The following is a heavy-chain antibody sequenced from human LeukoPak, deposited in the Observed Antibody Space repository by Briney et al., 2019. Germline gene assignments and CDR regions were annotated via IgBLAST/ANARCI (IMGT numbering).Heavy chain of an antibody. CDR1: GFTLRNYA. CDR3: AREQGGSGWSGFDY. V-gene: IGHV3-30*15. J-gene: IGHJ4*02. CDR2: ISIDGSRQ. Sequence: PGGSLRLSCAPSIGFTLRNYAIHWVRQAPGKGLEWVAVISIDGSRQHYADFLVGRFTISRDNSKNTESLQMSSLRTEDTAVYFCAREQGGSGWSGFDYWGQGTLVTVSS. D-gene: IGHD6-19*01.